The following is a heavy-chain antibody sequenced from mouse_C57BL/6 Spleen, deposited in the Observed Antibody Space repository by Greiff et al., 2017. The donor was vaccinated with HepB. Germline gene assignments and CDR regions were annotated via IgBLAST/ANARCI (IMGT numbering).Heavy chain of an antibody. CDR1: GYTFTSYW. Sequence: VKLQQPGAELVKPGASVKLSCKASGYTFTSYWMHWVKQRPGQGLEWIGMIHPNSGSTNYNEKFKSKATLTVDKSSSTAYMQLSSLTSEDSAVYYCARWDGYYYFDYWGQGTTLTVSS. CDR3: ARWDGYYYFDY. CDR2: IHPNSGST. V-gene: IGHV1-64*01. J-gene: IGHJ2*01. D-gene: IGHD2-3*01.